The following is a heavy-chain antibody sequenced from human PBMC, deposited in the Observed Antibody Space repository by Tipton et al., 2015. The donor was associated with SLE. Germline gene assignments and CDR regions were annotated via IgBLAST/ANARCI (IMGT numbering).Heavy chain of an antibody. CDR3: ARSGNIYGSDAFDL. V-gene: IGHV4-59*01. J-gene: IGHJ3*01. Sequence: GLVKPSETLSLTCTVSGASIRSYCWSWIRQPPGKGLEWIGTMYHSGNTYSNPSLKSRVTISVDTSKNQFSLKLSSVTAADTAVYFCARSGNIYGSDAFDLWGRGTMVTVSS. D-gene: IGHD5-18*01. CDR2: MYHSGNT. CDR1: GASIRSYC.